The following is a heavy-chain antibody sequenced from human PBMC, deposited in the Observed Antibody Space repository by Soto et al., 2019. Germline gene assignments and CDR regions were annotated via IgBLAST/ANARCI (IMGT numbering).Heavy chain of an antibody. Sequence: QVQLVESGGGEVQPGRSLRLSCAASGFTFSSYGMNWVRQAPGKGLEWVAVISYDGGNKYYADSVKGQFTISRDNSENMLYLQMNSLRAEDTAVYYCARDRGVATNYYYGMDVRGQGTTVTVSS. V-gene: IGHV3-30*03. CDR1: GFTFSSYG. CDR2: ISYDGGNK. D-gene: IGHD5-12*01. J-gene: IGHJ6*02. CDR3: ARDRGVATNYYYGMDV.